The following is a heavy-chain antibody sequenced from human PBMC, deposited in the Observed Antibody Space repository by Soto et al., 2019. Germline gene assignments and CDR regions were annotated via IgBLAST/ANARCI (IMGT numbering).Heavy chain of an antibody. J-gene: IGHJ6*02. D-gene: IGHD2-15*01. V-gene: IGHV4-39*01. CDR1: GGSSSSSSYY. CDR2: IYYSGST. Sequence: SETLSLTCTVSGGSSSSSSYYWGWIRQPPGKGLEWIGSIYYSGSTYYNPSLKSRVTISVDTSKNQFSLKLSSVTAADTAVYYCARHHCSGGSCYDMNYGMDVWGQGTTVTVSS. CDR3: ARHHCSGGSCYDMNYGMDV.